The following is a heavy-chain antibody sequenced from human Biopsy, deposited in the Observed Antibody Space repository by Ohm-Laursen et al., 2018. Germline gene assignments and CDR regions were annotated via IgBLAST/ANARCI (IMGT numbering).Heavy chain of an antibody. D-gene: IGHD3-10*01. V-gene: IGHV1-69*04. J-gene: IGHJ6*02. Sequence: SVKASCKASGDTFNKYGIFWVRQAPGQGLEWMGRIIPIVDIVNYAQRFQGRVTMTADKSTSTAYLDLSSLISEDTAVYYCARGGSGSGYYGMDVWGQGTTVTVSS. CDR2: IIPIVDIV. CDR3: ARGGSGSGYYGMDV. CDR1: GDTFNKYG.